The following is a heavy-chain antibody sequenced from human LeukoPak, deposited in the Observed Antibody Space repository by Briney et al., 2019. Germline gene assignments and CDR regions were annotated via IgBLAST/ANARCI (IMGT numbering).Heavy chain of an antibody. D-gene: IGHD6-13*01. CDR2: IYYSGST. CDR1: GGSISSYY. CDR3: ARKGVYSSLDY. V-gene: IGHV4-59*08. Sequence: SETLSLTCTVSGGSISSYYWSWIRQPPGKGLEWIGYIYYSGSTNYNPSLESRVTISVDTSKNQFSLKLSSVTAADTAVYYCARKGVYSSLDYWGQGTLVTVSS. J-gene: IGHJ4*02.